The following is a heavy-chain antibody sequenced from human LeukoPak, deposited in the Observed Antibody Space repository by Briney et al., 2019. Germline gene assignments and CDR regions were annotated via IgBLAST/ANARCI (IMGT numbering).Heavy chain of an antibody. V-gene: IGHV1-18*01. CDR2: ISAYNGNT. D-gene: IGHD4-17*01. CDR1: GYTFTSYG. J-gene: IGHJ4*02. Sequence: ASVKVSCKASGYTFTSYGISWVRQAPGQGLEWMGWISAYNGNTNYAQKFQGRVTMTRNTSISTAYMELSSLRSEDTAVYYCARTGTTVTTGPGEAAGDYWGQGTLVTVSS. CDR3: ARTGTTVTTGPGEAAGDY.